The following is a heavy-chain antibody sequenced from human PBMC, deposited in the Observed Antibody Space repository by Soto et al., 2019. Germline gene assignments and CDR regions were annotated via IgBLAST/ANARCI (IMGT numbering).Heavy chain of an antibody. Sequence: ASVKVSCKASGYTFTGYYMHWVRQAPGQGLEWMGWINPNSGGTNYAQKFQGWVTMTRDTSISTAYMELSRLRSDDTAVYYCARLRRFYYYYGMDVWGQGTTVTVPS. V-gene: IGHV1-2*04. J-gene: IGHJ6*02. D-gene: IGHD3-16*01. CDR3: ARLRRFYYYYGMDV. CDR2: INPNSGGT. CDR1: GYTFTGYY.